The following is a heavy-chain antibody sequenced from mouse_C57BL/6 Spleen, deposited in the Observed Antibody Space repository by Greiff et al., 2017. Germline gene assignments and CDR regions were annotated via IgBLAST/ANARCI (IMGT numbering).Heavy chain of an antibody. CDR3: ARNWGFGG. Sequence: ESGPGLVKPSQSLSLTCSVTGYSITSCYYWNWIRQFPGNKLEWMGYISYDGSNNYNPSLKNRISITRDTYKNQFLLKLNAVTTEDTATYYCARNWGFGGWGQGTTVTVSS. J-gene: IGHJ2*01. CDR1: GYSITSCYY. D-gene: IGHD4-1*01. V-gene: IGHV3-6*01. CDR2: ISYDGSN.